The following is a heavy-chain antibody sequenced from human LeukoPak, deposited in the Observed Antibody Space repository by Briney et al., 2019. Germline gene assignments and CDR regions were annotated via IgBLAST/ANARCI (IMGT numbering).Heavy chain of an antibody. D-gene: IGHD6-13*01. J-gene: IGHJ6*04. Sequence: SVKVSCKASGGTFSSYAISWVRQAPGQGLEWMGGIIPIFGTANYAQKFQGRVTITADESTSTAYMELSSLRSEDTAVYYCARGRPIPKGIAAAPYYYYYGTDVWGKGTTVTVSS. CDR3: ARGRPIPKGIAAAPYYYYYGTDV. CDR1: GGTFSSYA. V-gene: IGHV1-69*01. CDR2: IIPIFGTA.